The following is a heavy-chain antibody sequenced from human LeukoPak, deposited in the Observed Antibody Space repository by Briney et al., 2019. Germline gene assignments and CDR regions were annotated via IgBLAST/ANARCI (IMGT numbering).Heavy chain of an antibody. CDR1: GFTFSSYG. CDR3: ASQNWNYHPFDY. D-gene: IGHD1-7*01. J-gene: IGHJ4*02. CDR2: IWYDGSNK. V-gene: IGHV3-33*01. Sequence: GGSLRLSCAASGFTFSSYGMHWVRQAPGKGLEWVAVIWYDGSNKYYADSVKGRFTISRDNSKNTLYLQMNSLRAEDTGVYYCASQNWNYHPFDYWGQGTLVTVSS.